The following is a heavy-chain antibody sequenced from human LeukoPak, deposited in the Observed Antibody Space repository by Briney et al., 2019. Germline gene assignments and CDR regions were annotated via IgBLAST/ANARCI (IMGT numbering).Heavy chain of an antibody. CDR3: AKEYSSSWDDYYYYMDV. CDR2: ISSSGSTI. CDR1: GFTFSSYE. D-gene: IGHD6-13*01. V-gene: IGHV3-48*03. Sequence: GGSLRLSCAASGFTFSSYEMNWVRQAPGKGLEWVSYISSSGSTIYYADSVKGRFTISRDNAKNSLYLQMNSLRAEDTAVYYCAKEYSSSWDDYYYYMDVWGKGTTVTISS. J-gene: IGHJ6*03.